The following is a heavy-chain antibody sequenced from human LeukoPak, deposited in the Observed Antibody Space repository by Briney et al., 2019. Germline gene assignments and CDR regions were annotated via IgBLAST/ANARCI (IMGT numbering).Heavy chain of an antibody. CDR1: GFAFDDYA. J-gene: IGHJ3*02. V-gene: IGHV3-9*01. CDR2: ISWNSGSI. CDR3: AKLMSSGSHDAFDI. D-gene: IGHD1-14*01. Sequence: GGSLRLSCAASGFAFDDYAMHWVRQAPGKGLERVSGISWNSGSIGYADSVKGRFTISRDNAKNSLYLQMNSLRAEDTALYYCAKLMSSGSHDAFDIWGQGTMVTVSS.